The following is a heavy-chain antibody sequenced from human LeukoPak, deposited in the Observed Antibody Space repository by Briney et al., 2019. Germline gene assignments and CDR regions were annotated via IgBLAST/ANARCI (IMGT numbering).Heavy chain of an antibody. CDR3: ARGGDYYDSSGYPDDAFDV. CDR2: INPKSGGT. D-gene: IGHD3-22*01. V-gene: IGHV1-2*02. J-gene: IGHJ3*01. CDR1: GYSFTGYY. Sequence: GASVTVSCKASGYSFTGYYVHWVRQAPGQGLEWMGWINPKSGGTKYEQKFQGRVTITRDTSISTAYMELSRLRSDDAAVFYCARGGDYYDSSGYPDDAFDVWGQGTMVIVSS.